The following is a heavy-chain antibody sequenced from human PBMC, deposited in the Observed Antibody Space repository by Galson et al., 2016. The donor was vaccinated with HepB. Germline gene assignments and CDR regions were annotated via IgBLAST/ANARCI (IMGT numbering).Heavy chain of an antibody. Sequence: ETLSLTCGVSGGSISQNNWWTWVRQAPGMGLEWIGEVFHSGNSVYNTSLKSRVSISGDKSKNHFSLRLTSVPAADTAIYFCTRHSKLSDWYFYLWGRGTLVTVSS. J-gene: IGHJ2*01. V-gene: IGHV4/OR15-8*01. CDR2: VFHSGNS. CDR3: TRHSKLSDWYFYL. D-gene: IGHD1-26*01. CDR1: GGSISQNNW.